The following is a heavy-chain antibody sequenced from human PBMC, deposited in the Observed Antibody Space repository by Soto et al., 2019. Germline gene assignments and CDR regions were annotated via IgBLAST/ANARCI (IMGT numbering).Heavy chain of an antibody. V-gene: IGHV2-5*02. Sequence: QITLKESGPTLVKPTQTLTLTCTFSGFSLSTSGVGVGWIRQPPGKALEWLALIYWDDDKRYSPSLKSRLTITKDTSKNQVVLTMTNMDPVDTATYYCAHSRYIVLMRINWFDPWGQGTLVTVSS. CDR3: AHSRYIVLMRINWFDP. CDR2: IYWDDDK. CDR1: GFSLSTSGVG. D-gene: IGHD2-8*01. J-gene: IGHJ5*02.